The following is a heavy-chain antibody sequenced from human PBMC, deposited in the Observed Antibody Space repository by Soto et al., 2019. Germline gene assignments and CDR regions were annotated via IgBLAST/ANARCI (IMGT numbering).Heavy chain of an antibody. D-gene: IGHD6-19*01. CDR2: ISGSGDYT. CDR3: AKVLKAVAGTYDY. Sequence: EVQLLESGGGLVQPGGSLRLSCAASGFTFSIYAMSWVRQAPGKGLEWVSAISGSGDYTYYADSVKARFAISRDNSKNTLYLQMNSLRAEDTAVYYCAKVLKAVAGTYDYWGQGTLVTVSS. CDR1: GFTFSIYA. V-gene: IGHV3-23*01. J-gene: IGHJ4*02.